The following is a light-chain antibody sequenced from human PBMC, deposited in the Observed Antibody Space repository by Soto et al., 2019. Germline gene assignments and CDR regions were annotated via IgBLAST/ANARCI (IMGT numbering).Light chain of an antibody. V-gene: IGLV1-40*01. J-gene: IGLJ2*01. CDR1: SSNIGAGYD. CDR2: FST. Sequence: QSVLTQPPSVSGAPGQRVTISCSGGSSNIGAGYDVHWYHHVPGTAPKLVVYFSTHRPSGVPDRFSGSKSGTSASLAIDGLQPEDEGDYYCAAWDDRLSGLVFGRGTKLTVL. CDR3: AAWDDRLSGLV.